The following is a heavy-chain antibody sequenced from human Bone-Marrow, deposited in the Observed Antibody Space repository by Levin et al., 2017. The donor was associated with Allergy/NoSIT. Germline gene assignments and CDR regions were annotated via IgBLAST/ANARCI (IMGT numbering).Heavy chain of an antibody. CDR2: ISGNSDTV. Sequence: PGGSLRLSCAASGFTFDDYAMHWVRQPPGKGLEWVCSISGNSDTVAYADSVEARFTISRDNAKNSLYLQMNSLRPEATAFYYCAKNGAWDTVGSPEVDYWGQGTLVTVSS. V-gene: IGHV3-9*01. J-gene: IGHJ4*02. D-gene: IGHD3-10*01. CDR3: AKNGAWDTVGSPEVDY. CDR1: GFTFDDYA.